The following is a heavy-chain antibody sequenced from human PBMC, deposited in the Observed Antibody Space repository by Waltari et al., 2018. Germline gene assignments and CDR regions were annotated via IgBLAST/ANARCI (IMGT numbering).Heavy chain of an antibody. CDR1: GFTFTGYY. Sequence: QVQLVQSGAEVTKPGASVTVSCKASGFTFTGYYMHWVRPAPGHGLEWMGWSNPNSGGTNSAQKLQGRVTMTRDTSISTASMELSRLRSDDTAVDYCARDLTVVRGGCWFDPGGQGPLVTVAS. D-gene: IGHD3-10*01. CDR2: SNPNSGGT. CDR3: ARDLTVVRGGCWFDP. J-gene: IGHJ5*02. V-gene: IGHV1-2*02.